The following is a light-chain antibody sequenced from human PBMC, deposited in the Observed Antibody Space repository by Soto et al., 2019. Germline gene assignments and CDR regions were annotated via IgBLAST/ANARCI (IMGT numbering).Light chain of an antibody. Sequence: VLTQAPSASGTPGQRVTISCSGSSSNIGSNTVTWYQQVPGTAPKLLIYSNDQRPSGVPDRFSGSKSGTSASLAIAGLQSEDEADYYCAAWDDSLNGWVFGGGTKLTVL. CDR3: AAWDDSLNGWV. CDR1: SSNIGSNT. CDR2: SND. J-gene: IGLJ3*02. V-gene: IGLV1-44*01.